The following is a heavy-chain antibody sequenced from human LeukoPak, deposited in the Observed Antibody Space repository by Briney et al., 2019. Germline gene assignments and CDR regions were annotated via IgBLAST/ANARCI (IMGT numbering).Heavy chain of an antibody. J-gene: IGHJ4*02. CDR3: ARDRGWYCSSTSCSISYFDY. CDR1: GYTFTGYY. CDR2: ISAYNGNT. V-gene: IGHV1-18*04. Sequence: GASVKVSCKASGYTFTGYYMHWVRQAPGQGLEWMGWISAYNGNTNYAQKLQGRVTMTTDTSTSTAYMELRSLRSDDTAVYYCARDRGWYCSSTSCSISYFDYWGQGTLVTVSS. D-gene: IGHD2-2*01.